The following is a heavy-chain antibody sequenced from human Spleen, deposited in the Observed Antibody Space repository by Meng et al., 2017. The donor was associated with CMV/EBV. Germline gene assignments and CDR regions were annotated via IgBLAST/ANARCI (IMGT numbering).Heavy chain of an antibody. CDR2: VLYTGST. Sequence: SETLSLTCAVSGGSISGDYWSWIRQPPGKGLEWIGYVLYTGSTIYNSSLKSRVTISVDTSKNQFSLKLSSVTAADMAVYYCAMYRVYQGLDIWGQGTMVTVSS. J-gene: IGHJ3*02. CDR1: GGSISGDY. CDR3: AMYRVYQGLDI. D-gene: IGHD6-13*01. V-gene: IGHV4-59*12.